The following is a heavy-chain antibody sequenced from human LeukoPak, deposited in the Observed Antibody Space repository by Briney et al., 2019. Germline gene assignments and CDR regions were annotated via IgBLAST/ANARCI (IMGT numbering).Heavy chain of an antibody. J-gene: IGHJ3*02. CDR2: IKSKTDGGTT. CDR1: GFTFSNAW. D-gene: IGHD2-2*01. CDR3: TTANCASTSCYWARDAFDI. Sequence: GGFLRLSCVGSGFTFSNAWMSWVRQAPGKGLEWVGRIKSKTDGGTTDYAAPVKGRFTISRDDSKTTLYLQINSLKTEDTAVYFCTTANCASTSCYWARDAFDIWGQGTMVTVSS. V-gene: IGHV3-15*01.